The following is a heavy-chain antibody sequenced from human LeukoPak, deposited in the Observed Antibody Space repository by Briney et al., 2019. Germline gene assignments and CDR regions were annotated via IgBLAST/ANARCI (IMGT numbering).Heavy chain of an antibody. CDR2: ISGSGGST. CDR1: GFTFSSYA. D-gene: IGHD3-22*01. Sequence: GGSLRLSCAASGFTFSSYAMSWVRQAPGRGREWVSAISGSGGSTYYADSVKGRFTISRDNSKNTLYLQMNSLRAEDKAVYYCAKATMIVVVILFDYWGQGTLVTVSS. CDR3: AKATMIVVVILFDY. V-gene: IGHV3-23*01. J-gene: IGHJ4*02.